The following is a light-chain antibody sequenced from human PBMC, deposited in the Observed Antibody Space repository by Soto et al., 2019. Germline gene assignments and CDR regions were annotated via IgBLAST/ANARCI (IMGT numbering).Light chain of an antibody. V-gene: IGLV2-23*02. CDR3: SSYAGSTTYV. Sequence: QAVLTQPASVSGSPGQSITLSCTGTTNDVETYNLVSWYQQLPGKPPKLMIYEVFKRPSGVSNRFSGSKSGNTASLTISGLQPEDEADYYCSSYAGSTTYVFGTGTKLTVL. J-gene: IGLJ1*01. CDR1: TNDVETYNL. CDR2: EVF.